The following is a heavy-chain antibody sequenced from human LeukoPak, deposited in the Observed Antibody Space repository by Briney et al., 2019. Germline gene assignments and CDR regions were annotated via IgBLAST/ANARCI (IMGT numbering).Heavy chain of an antibody. J-gene: IGHJ4*02. Sequence: GGSLRLSFAASGFTFSSYAMSWVRQAPGKGLEWVSVISSSGHSTHFADSVKGRFTISRDNSKNTVYLQMNSLRAEDTAVYYCANEGPNFDYWGQGTLVTVSS. V-gene: IGHV3-23*01. CDR3: ANEGPNFDY. D-gene: IGHD2-8*01. CDR2: ISSSGHST. CDR1: GFTFSSYA.